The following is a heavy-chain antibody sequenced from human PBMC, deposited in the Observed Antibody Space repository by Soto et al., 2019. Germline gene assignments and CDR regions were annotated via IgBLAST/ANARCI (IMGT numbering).Heavy chain of an antibody. Sequence: QVQLVQSGAEVKKPGASLKVSCKASGYTFTDYYLHWVRQAPGQGLEWMGWINLNSGGTQYAQNFQGWVTMTRDTSISTAYMEVSRLRSDDAAVYYCARDSGGAIVVIPAAYGMDVWGQGTTVTVS. CDR3: ARDSGGAIVVIPAAYGMDV. V-gene: IGHV1-2*04. CDR1: GYTFTDYY. D-gene: IGHD2-2*01. J-gene: IGHJ6*02. CDR2: INLNSGGT.